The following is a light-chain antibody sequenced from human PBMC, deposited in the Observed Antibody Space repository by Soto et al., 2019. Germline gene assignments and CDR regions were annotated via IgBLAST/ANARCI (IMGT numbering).Light chain of an antibody. J-gene: IGKJ3*01. V-gene: IGKV1-9*01. Sequence: IQLTQSPSSLSASVGDRVTITCRASQGISSFLAWYQQKPGRAPKLLIYGASTLQSGIPSRFSGSGSGTDFTLTISSLQPEDFATYYCQQLNSFPIAFGPGTKVEIQ. CDR1: QGISSF. CDR3: QQLNSFPIA. CDR2: GAS.